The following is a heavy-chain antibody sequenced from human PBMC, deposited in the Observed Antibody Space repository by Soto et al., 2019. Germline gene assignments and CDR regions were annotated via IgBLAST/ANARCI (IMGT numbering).Heavy chain of an antibody. V-gene: IGHV3-23*01. CDR3: KFHGAYYYYYYMDV. J-gene: IGHJ6*03. CDR1: GFTFSSYA. D-gene: IGHD3-16*01. Sequence: GGSLRLSCAGSGFTFSSYAMSWVRQAPGKGLEWVSAISGSGGSTYYADSVKGRFTISRDNSKNTLYLQMNSLRAEDTAVYYCKFHGAYYYYYYMDVRGKGTTVSVSS. CDR2: ISGSGGST.